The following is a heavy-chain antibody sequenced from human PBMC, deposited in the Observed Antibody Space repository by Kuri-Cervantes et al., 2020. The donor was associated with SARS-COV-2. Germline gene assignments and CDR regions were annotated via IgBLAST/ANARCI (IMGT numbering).Heavy chain of an antibody. CDR3: AKDVGYFGGMDV. V-gene: IGHV3-30*04. J-gene: IGHJ6*02. CDR1: GFTFSSYA. D-gene: IGHD3-9*01. CDR2: ISYDGGNK. Sequence: GGSLRFSCAASGFTFSSYAMHWVRQAPGKGLEWVAVISYDGGNKYYADSVKGRFTISRDNSKNTLYLQMNSLRAEDTAVYYCAKDVGYFGGMDVWGQGTTVTVSS.